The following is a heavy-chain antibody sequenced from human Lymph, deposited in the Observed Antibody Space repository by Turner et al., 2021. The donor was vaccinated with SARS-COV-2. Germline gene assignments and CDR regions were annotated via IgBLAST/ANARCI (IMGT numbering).Heavy chain of an antibody. CDR3: ARERGSISGAVRGMDV. CDR2: IIPIFGRA. J-gene: IGHJ6*02. D-gene: IGHD7-27*01. CDR1: GATFSSDA. Sequence: QLQWVQSGPGWRMPGSWVRLPCKASGATFSSDATNWVRQAPGQGLGWKGGIIPIFGRANNAQKFQGRGTITADESTTKAYMELSSLRSEDTAVYYCARERGSISGAVRGMDVWGQGTMVTVSS. V-gene: IGHV1-69*01.